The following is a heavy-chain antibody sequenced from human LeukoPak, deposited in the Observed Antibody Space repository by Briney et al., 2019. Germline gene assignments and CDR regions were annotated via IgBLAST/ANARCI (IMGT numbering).Heavy chain of an antibody. CDR2: IYYSGST. V-gene: IGHV4-59*08. Sequence: SETLSLTCTVSGGSISSYYWSWIRQPPGKGLEWIGYIYYSGSTNYSPSLKSRVTISVDTSKNQFSLKLSSVTAADTAVYYCATTMGGSYYYFDYWGQGTLVAVSS. D-gene: IGHD1-26*01. J-gene: IGHJ4*02. CDR3: ATTMGGSYYYFDY. CDR1: GGSISSYY.